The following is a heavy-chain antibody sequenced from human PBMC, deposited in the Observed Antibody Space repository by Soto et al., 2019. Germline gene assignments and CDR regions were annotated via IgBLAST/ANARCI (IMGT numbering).Heavy chain of an antibody. J-gene: IGHJ6*02. D-gene: IGHD3-3*01. CDR1: GYTFTSYG. V-gene: IGHV1-18*01. CDR2: ISAYNGNT. CDR3: ARDSDVLRFLEWLYYYGMDV. Sequence: ASVKVSFKASGYTFTSYGISWVRQAPGQGLEWMGWISAYNGNTNYAQKLQGRVTMTTDTSTSTAYMELRSLRSDDTAVYYCARDSDVLRFLEWLYYYGMDVWGQGTTVTVSS.